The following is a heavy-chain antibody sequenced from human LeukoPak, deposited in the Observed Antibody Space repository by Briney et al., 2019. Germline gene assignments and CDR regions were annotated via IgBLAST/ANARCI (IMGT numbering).Heavy chain of an antibody. CDR1: GFTFDDYA. CDR3: AKDMGSYFSSFDY. D-gene: IGHD1-26*01. CDR2: ISWNSGSI. J-gene: IGHJ4*02. Sequence: GGSLRLSCAASGFTFDDYAMHWVRQAPGKGLEWVSGISWNSGSIGYADSVKGRFTISRDNAKNSLYLQMNSLRAEDMALYYCAKDMGSYFSSFDYWGQGTLVTVSS. V-gene: IGHV3-9*03.